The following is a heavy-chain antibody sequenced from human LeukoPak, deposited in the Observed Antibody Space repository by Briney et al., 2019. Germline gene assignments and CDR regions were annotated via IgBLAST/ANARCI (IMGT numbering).Heavy chain of an antibody. D-gene: IGHD5-12*01. CDR1: GYTFTSYY. J-gene: IGHJ5*02. CDR2: INPNSGGT. CDR3: ARVARGIGVATIRWFDP. V-gene: IGHV1-2*06. Sequence: ASVKVSCKASGYTFTSYYMHWVRQAPGQGLEWMGRINPNSGGTNYAQEFQGRVTMTRDTSISTAYMELSRLRSDDTAVYYCARVARGIGVATIRWFDPWGQGTLVTVSS.